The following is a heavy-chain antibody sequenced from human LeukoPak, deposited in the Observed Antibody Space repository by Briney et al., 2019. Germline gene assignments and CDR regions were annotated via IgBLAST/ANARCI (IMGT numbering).Heavy chain of an antibody. Sequence: GGSLRLSCTASGFNFGIYGMHWVRQAPGKGLEWVAVMWDDGTNEYYVESVKGRFTISRDNAKNSLYLQMNSLRAEDTAVYYCARDLYGLNGAHYDYWGQGTLVTVSS. D-gene: IGHD3/OR15-3a*01. V-gene: IGHV3-33*01. CDR3: ARDLYGLNGAHYDY. J-gene: IGHJ4*02. CDR2: MWDDGTNE. CDR1: GFNFGIYG.